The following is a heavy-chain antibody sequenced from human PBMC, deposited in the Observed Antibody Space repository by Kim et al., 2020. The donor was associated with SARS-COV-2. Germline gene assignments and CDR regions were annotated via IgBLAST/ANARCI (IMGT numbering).Heavy chain of an antibody. V-gene: IGHV4-31*02. J-gene: IGHJ3*02. CDR3: ARSSPGNYYDSSGPPDI. Sequence: LKSRVTISVDTSKNQFSLKLSSVTAADTAVYYCARSSPGNYYDSSGPPDIWGQGTMVTVSS. D-gene: IGHD3-22*01.